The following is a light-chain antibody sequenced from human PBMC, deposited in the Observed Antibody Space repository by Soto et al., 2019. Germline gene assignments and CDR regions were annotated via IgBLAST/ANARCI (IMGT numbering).Light chain of an antibody. CDR1: QSVGSD. Sequence: EIVLTQSPATLSLSPWERATLSCRASQSVGSDLAWYQQKPGQAPRFLMYDASNRATGIPARFSGSASGTDFTLTISSLEPEDFAVYYCQLRSNWPPITFGQGTRLEIK. CDR3: QLRSNWPPIT. CDR2: DAS. J-gene: IGKJ5*01. V-gene: IGKV3-11*01.